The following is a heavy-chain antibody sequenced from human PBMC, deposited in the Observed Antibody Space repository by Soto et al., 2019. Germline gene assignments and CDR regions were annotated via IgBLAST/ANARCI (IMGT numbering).Heavy chain of an antibody. Sequence: GPTLVNSTQTLTLTCRLSRFSLNTSGVSVGWIRQPPGKALEWLALIYWNGDERYSPSLKNRLTITKDTSKNQVVIRMTKMDPVDMATYYCTHMYYYDGSGYYPTADYGGRGTLVTVSS. CDR3: THMYYYDGSGYYPTADY. CDR1: RFSLNTSGVS. J-gene: IGHJ4*02. D-gene: IGHD3-22*01. V-gene: IGHV2-5*01. CDR2: IYWNGDE.